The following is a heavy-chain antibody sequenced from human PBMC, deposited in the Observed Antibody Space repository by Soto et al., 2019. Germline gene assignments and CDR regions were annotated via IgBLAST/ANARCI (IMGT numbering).Heavy chain of an antibody. Sequence: PXGALKVSCAAAGFTCSDYYMSWIRQAPGKGLEWVSYISSSSSYTNYADSVKGRFTISRDNAKNSLYLQMNSLRAEDTAVYYCARSDVDYDFWSGYYRVVAFDTWGQGTMVTVS. V-gene: IGHV3-11*06. CDR2: ISSSSSYT. CDR3: ARSDVDYDFWSGYYRVVAFDT. J-gene: IGHJ3*02. D-gene: IGHD3-3*01. CDR1: GFTCSDYY.